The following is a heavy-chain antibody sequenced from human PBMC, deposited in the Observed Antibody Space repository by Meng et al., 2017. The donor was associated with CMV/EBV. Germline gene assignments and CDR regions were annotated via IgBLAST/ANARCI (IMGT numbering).Heavy chain of an antibody. CDR2: IIPILGIA. J-gene: IGHJ4*02. V-gene: IGHV1-69*02. Sequence: SVKVSCKTSGGTFSSYTISWVRQAPGQGLEWMGRIIPILGIANYAQKFQGRVTITADKSTSTAYMELSSLRSEDTAVYYCAAGAGGVFSGYFDYWGQGTLVTVSS. CDR1: GGTFSSYT. CDR3: AAGAGGVFSGYFDY. D-gene: IGHD2-8*02.